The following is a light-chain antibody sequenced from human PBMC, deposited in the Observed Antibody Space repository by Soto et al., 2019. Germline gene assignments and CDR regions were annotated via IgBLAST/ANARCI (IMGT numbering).Light chain of an antibody. CDR2: EIN. J-gene: IGLJ1*01. V-gene: IGLV2-8*01. CDR3: SSFAGSNNFPYV. Sequence: QSAQTQPPSASGSPGQSVTISCTGTSSDVGAYDYVSWYQQHPGKAPKLMIYEINKRPSGVPDRFSGSKSGNTASLTVSGLQAEDEADYYCSSFAGSNNFPYVFGTGTKLTVL. CDR1: SSDVGAYDY.